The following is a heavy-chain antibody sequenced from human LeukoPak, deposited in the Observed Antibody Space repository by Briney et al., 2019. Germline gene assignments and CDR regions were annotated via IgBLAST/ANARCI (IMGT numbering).Heavy chain of an antibody. CDR2: LNPNSGNT. Sequence: ASVKVSCKASGYTFTSYDINWVRQATGQGLAWMGWLNPNSGNTGYAQKFQGRVTMTRNTSISTAYMELSSLRSEDTAVYYCARDGRGWDYYYDSSGYYDNWFDPWGQGTLVTVSS. V-gene: IGHV1-8*01. CDR3: ARDGRGWDYYYDSSGYYDNWFDP. J-gene: IGHJ5*02. D-gene: IGHD3-22*01. CDR1: GYTFTSYD.